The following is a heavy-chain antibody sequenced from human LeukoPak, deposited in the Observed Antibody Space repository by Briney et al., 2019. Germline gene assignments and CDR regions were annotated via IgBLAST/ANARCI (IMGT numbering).Heavy chain of an antibody. Sequence: GASVKVSCRASGYTFTSYAMHWVRQAPGQRLEWMGWINAGNGNTKHSQRFQGRVTITRDTSASTAYMELSSLRSEDTAVYYCARTTAMVTIFDYWGQGTLVTVS. CDR3: ARTTAMVTIFDY. V-gene: IGHV1-3*01. D-gene: IGHD5-18*01. CDR1: GYTFTSYA. J-gene: IGHJ4*02. CDR2: INAGNGNT.